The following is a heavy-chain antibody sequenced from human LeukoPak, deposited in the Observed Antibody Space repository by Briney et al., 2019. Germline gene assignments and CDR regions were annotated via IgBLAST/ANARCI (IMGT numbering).Heavy chain of an antibody. CDR1: GFTFSSYS. Sequence: PGGSLRLSCAASGFTFSSYSMNWVRQAPGKGLEWVSAISGSGGSTYYADSVKGRFTISRDNSKNTLYLQMNSLRAEDTAVYYCAKNLNYYDSSGYRSFDYWGQGTLVTVSS. D-gene: IGHD3-22*01. CDR3: AKNLNYYDSSGYRSFDY. V-gene: IGHV3-23*01. CDR2: ISGSGGST. J-gene: IGHJ4*02.